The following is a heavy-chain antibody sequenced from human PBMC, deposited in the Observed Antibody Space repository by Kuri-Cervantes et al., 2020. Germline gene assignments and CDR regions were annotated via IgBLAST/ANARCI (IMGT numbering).Heavy chain of an antibody. V-gene: IGHV3-48*01. CDR3: ASGRRDGHSFYYYYAMDV. J-gene: IGHJ6*02. CDR2: ISSSSSTI. Sequence: GGSLRLSCAASGFSFSSYSMNWVRQAPGKGLEWASYISSSSSTIHYADSVKGRFTISRDNSKSTLYLQMNSLRAEDTAVYYCASGRRDGHSFYYYYAMDVWGQGTTVTVSS. D-gene: IGHD5-24*01. CDR1: GFSFSSYS.